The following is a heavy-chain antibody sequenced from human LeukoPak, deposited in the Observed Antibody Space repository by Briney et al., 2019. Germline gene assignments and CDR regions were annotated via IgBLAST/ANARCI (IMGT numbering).Heavy chain of an antibody. J-gene: IGHJ4*02. V-gene: IGHV3-15*01. D-gene: IGHD3-10*01. CDR1: GFTFSSYE. Sequence: GGSLRLSCAASGFTFSSYEMNWVRQAPGKGLEWVGRIKSKTDGGTTDYAAPVKGRFTISRDDSKNTLYLQMNSLKTEDTAVYYCTTDYYGSGSYYNTLLSLFDYWGQGTLVIVSS. CDR2: IKSKTDGGTT. CDR3: TTDYYGSGSYYNTLLSLFDY.